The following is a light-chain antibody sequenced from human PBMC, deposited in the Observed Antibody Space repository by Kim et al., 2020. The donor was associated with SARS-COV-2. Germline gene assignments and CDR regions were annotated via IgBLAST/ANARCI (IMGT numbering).Light chain of an antibody. CDR3: QSYDSSLTGSV. CDR1: NSNIGAGSD. V-gene: IGLV1-40*01. CDR2: AND. Sequence: RVTIYCTGSNSNIGAGSDVHWYHQLPGTALKLLIYANDNRPSGVPDRFSGSKSGTSASLAITGLQAEDEGDYYCQSYDSSLTGSVFGGGTQLTVL. J-gene: IGLJ3*02.